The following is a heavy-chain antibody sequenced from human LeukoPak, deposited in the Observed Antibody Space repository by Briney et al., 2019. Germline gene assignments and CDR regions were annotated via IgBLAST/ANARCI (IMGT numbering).Heavy chain of an antibody. J-gene: IGHJ4*02. Sequence: PGGSLRLSCAVSGFTFSSHAMSWVRQAPGKGLEWVSYISSSSSTIYYADSVKGRFTISRDNAKNSLYLQMNSLRAEDTAVYYCLPVTPKSLLWFGELPLYFDYWGQGTLVTVSS. V-gene: IGHV3-48*01. D-gene: IGHD3-10*01. CDR2: ISSSSSTI. CDR1: GFTFSSHA. CDR3: LPVTPKSLLWFGELPLYFDY.